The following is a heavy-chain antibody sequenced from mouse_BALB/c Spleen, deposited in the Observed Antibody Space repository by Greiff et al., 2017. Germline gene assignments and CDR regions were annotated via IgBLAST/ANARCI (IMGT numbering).Heavy chain of an antibody. J-gene: IGHJ4*01. CDR2: IDPANGNT. Sequence: EAQLQESGAELVKPGASVKLSCTASGFNIKDTYMHWVKQRPEQGLEWIGRIDPANGNTKYDPKFQGKATITADTSSNTAYLQLSSLTSEDTAVYYCARRDGYVPAMDYWGQGTSVTVSS. CDR3: ARRDGYVPAMDY. D-gene: IGHD2-2*01. CDR1: GFNIKDTY. V-gene: IGHV14-3*02.